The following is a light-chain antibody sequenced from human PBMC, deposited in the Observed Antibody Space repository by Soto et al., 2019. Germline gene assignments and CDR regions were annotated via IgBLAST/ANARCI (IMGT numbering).Light chain of an antibody. Sequence: SVLTQPPSVSGAPGQRVTISCTGSSSNIGAGYDVHWYQQLPGTAPKLLIYGNSNRPSGVPDRFSGSKSGTSASLAITGLQAEDEADYYCQSYDSSPAVVFGGGTKLTVL. J-gene: IGLJ2*01. CDR2: GNS. CDR3: QSYDSSPAVV. CDR1: SSNIGAGYD. V-gene: IGLV1-40*01.